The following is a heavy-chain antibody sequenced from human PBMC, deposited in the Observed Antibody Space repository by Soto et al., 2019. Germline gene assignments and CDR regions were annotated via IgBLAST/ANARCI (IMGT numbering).Heavy chain of an antibody. CDR2: ISSSSSYI. CDR1: GFTFSSYS. V-gene: IGHV3-21*01. D-gene: IGHD3-10*01. J-gene: IGHJ6*03. CDR3: ARDYYSAPRNYYYYYYLEV. Sequence: PGGSLRLSCAASGFTFSSYSMNWVRQAPGKGLEWVSSISSSSSYIYYADSVKGRFTISRDNAKNSLYLQMNSLRAEDTAVYYCARDYYSAPRNYYYYYYLEVWGKGTTVTVPS.